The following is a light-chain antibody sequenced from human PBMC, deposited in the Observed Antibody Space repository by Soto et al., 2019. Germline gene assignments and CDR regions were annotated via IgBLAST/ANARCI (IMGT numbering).Light chain of an antibody. Sequence: EIVMTQSPATLSVSPGERATLSCRASQSVRSNLAWYQQKPGQAPRLLIYGASTRATGIPARFSGSGSGTEFTLTISSLQSEDFAVYYCQQYNNWPPWTFGQGTKVEIE. CDR1: QSVRSN. J-gene: IGKJ1*01. V-gene: IGKV3-15*01. CDR3: QQYNNWPPWT. CDR2: GAS.